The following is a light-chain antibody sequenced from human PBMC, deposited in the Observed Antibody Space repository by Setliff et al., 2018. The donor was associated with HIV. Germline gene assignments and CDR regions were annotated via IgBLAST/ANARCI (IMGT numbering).Light chain of an antibody. J-gene: IGLJ1*01. CDR2: DVC. Sequence: QSALIQPAPVSGYPGQSVTVSCTGTSSDVGSYDFVSWYQQLPGKAPKLLIYDVCDRPSGVSHRFSGSKSGNTASLTISGLQSEDEADYYCASYSPNDLGVFGTGTKVTVL. CDR1: SSDVGSYDF. V-gene: IGLV2-14*03. CDR3: ASYSPNDLGV.